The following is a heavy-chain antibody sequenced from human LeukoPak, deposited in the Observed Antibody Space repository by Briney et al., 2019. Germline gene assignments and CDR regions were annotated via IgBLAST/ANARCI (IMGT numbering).Heavy chain of an antibody. J-gene: IGHJ5*02. Sequence: SETLSLTCTVSGGSISSYYWSWIRQPPGKGLEWSGYIYTSGSTNYNPSLKSRVTISVDTSKNQSSLKLSSVTAADTAVYYCARQVPTMVRGVIITNWFDPWGQGTLVTVSS. D-gene: IGHD3-10*01. V-gene: IGHV4-4*09. CDR1: GGSISSYY. CDR3: ARQVPTMVRGVIITNWFDP. CDR2: IYTSGST.